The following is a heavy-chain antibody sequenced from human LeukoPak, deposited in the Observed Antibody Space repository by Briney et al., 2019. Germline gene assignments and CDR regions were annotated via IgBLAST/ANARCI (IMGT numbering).Heavy chain of an antibody. D-gene: IGHD3-10*01. CDR3: ARRAGSAESHSIDY. V-gene: IGHV3-74*01. Sequence: GGSLRLSCAASGFTFNRYWMHWVRQVPGKGLVWVSRINSDGSSTTYADSVKGRFTISRDNAKNTLYLQMNSLRAEDTAVYYCARRAGSAESHSIDYWGQGTLVTVSS. CDR1: GFTFNRYW. CDR2: INSDGSST. J-gene: IGHJ4*02.